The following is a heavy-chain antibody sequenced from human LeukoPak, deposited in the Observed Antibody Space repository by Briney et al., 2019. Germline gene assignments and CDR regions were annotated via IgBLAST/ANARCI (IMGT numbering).Heavy chain of an antibody. CDR1: GLTFSNAW. CDR3: TKVGVYYYDD. CDR2: IRSMSAGGTV. Sequence: GGSLRLSCRASGLTFSNAWMTWVRQVPGKGLEWVGRIRSMSAGGTVDYAAPVQGRFTISRDDLKNTVYLHMNSLRTEDTAIYYCTKVGVYYYDDWGQGTLVTVSS. D-gene: IGHD2-8*01. V-gene: IGHV3-15*01. J-gene: IGHJ4*02.